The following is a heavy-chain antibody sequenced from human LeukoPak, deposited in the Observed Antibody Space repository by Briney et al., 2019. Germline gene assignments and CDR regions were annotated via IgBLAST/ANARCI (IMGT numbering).Heavy chain of an antibody. D-gene: IGHD2-15*01. V-gene: IGHV3-48*01. J-gene: IGHJ4*02. CDR1: GFTFGSYS. CDR3: ARGGYYFDY. Sequence: GGSLRLSCAASGFTFGSYSMNWVRQAPGKGLEWVSYISGSSSTIYYADSVKGRFTISRDNAKNSLYLQMNSLRAEDTAVYYCARGGYYFDYWGQGTLVTVSS. CDR2: ISGSSSTI.